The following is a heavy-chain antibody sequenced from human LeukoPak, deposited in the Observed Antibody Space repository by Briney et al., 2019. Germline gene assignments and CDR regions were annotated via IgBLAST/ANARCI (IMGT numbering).Heavy chain of an antibody. CDR3: AGGARRQQPFDY. J-gene: IGHJ4*02. V-gene: IGHV3-66*01. Sequence: GASLRLSCAASGFTVSSNYMSWVRQAPGKGLEWVSVIYSGGSTYYADSVKGRFTISRDNSKNTLYLQMNSLRAEDTAVYYCAGGARRQQPFDYWGQGTLVTVSS. D-gene: IGHD6-13*01. CDR1: GFTVSSNY. CDR2: IYSGGST.